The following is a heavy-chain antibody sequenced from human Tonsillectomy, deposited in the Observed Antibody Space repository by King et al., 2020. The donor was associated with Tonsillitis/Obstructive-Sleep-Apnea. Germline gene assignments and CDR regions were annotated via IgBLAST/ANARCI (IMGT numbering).Heavy chain of an antibody. CDR2: INHIGST. J-gene: IGHJ6*03. Sequence: VQLQQWGAGLLKPSETLSLTCGVYGGSFSGYYWSWIRQPPGKGLEWIGEINHIGSTDYNSSLKSRVTISRDTSKNQFSLRLTSVTAADTALDYRGTNAGAYYYHLDVGGKGTPVTVPS. V-gene: IGHV4-34*01. CDR3: GTNAGAYYYHLDV. D-gene: IGHD2-2*01. CDR1: GGSFSGYY.